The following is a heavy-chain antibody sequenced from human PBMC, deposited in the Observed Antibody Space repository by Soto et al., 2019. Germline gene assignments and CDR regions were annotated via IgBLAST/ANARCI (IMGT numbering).Heavy chain of an antibody. CDR3: AREELRFLEWSIPDYGMDV. D-gene: IGHD3-3*01. J-gene: IGHJ6*02. Sequence: RASVKVSCKASGYTFSGYYMHWVRQAPGQGLEWMGWINPNSGGTNYAQKFQGWVTMTRDTSISTAYMELSRLRSDDTAVYYCAREELRFLEWSIPDYGMDVWGQGTTVTVSS. CDR1: GYTFSGYY. CDR2: INPNSGGT. V-gene: IGHV1-2*04.